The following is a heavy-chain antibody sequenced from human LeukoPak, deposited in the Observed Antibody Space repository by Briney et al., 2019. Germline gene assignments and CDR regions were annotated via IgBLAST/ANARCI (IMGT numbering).Heavy chain of an antibody. J-gene: IGHJ4*02. CDR3: SRDATGDH. V-gene: IGHV3-72*01. CDR1: GFXXSDHY. Sequence: GGSLRLSCAVSGFXXSDHYMDWVRXAPGKXLEWVGRSRNRAKSYTTDYAASVKGRFTISRDDSKSTLYLQMNSLETEDTXXYYCSRDATGDHWGQGTLVSVSS. CDR2: SRNRAKSYTT.